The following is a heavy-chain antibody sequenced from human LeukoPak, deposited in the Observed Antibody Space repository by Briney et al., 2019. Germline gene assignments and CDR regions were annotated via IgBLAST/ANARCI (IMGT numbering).Heavy chain of an antibody. V-gene: IGHV1-69*04. J-gene: IGHJ4*02. D-gene: IGHD3-22*01. CDR2: IIPNLGTT. Sequence: SVKVPCKASGGTSNSHAISWVRQAPGQGLEWMGRIIPNLGTTNRAQNFQDRVTLTADKSTNTAYMELTSLTSDDTAVYYCATTNDGGGYQWGDFFDFWGQGTLVTVSS. CDR3: ATTNDGGGYQWGDFFDF. CDR1: GGTSNSHA.